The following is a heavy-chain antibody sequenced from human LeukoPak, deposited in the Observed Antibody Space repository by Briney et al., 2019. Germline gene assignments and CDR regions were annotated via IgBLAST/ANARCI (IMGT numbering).Heavy chain of an antibody. D-gene: IGHD2-2*01. Sequence: PSETLSLTCTVSGGSISSGGYYWSWIRQPPGKGLEWIGYIYYSGSTNYNPSLKSRVTISVDTSKNQFSLKLSSVTAADTAVYYCARQYQLRERRSWFDPWGQGTLVTVSS. V-gene: IGHV4-61*08. CDR1: GGSISSGGYY. CDR2: IYYSGST. CDR3: ARQYQLRERRSWFDP. J-gene: IGHJ5*02.